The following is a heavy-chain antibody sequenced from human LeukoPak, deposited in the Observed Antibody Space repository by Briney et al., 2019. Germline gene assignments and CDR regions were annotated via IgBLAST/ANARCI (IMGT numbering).Heavy chain of an antibody. D-gene: IGHD3-22*01. CDR1: GFAFSGYA. J-gene: IGHJ4*02. CDR3: ARDRRGYDASGLYYRHFAF. V-gene: IGHV3-21*01. CDR2: IISSSLDI. Sequence: GGSLRLSCEASGFAFSGYAMSWVRQAPGKGLEYVSSIISSSLDIEYAESVKGRFTISRDNAKKFLYLQMNNLRAEDTAVYYCARDRRGYDASGLYYRHFAFGGQGTLVSVPS.